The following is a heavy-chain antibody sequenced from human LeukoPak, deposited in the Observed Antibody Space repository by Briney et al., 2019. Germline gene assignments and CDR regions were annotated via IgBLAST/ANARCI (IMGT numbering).Heavy chain of an antibody. J-gene: IGHJ4*02. Sequence: GSLRLSCAASGFTVSSNYMSWVRQAQGKGLEWVSVIYSGGSTYYADSVKGRFTISRDNTKNTLYLQMNSLRAEDTAVYYCARDRGGPVDYWGQGTLVTVSS. D-gene: IGHD3-10*01. CDR1: GFTVSSNY. CDR2: IYSGGST. V-gene: IGHV3-66*02. CDR3: ARDRGGPVDY.